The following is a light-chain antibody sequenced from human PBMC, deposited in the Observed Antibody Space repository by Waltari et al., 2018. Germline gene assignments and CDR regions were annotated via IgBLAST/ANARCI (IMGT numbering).Light chain of an antibody. J-gene: IGLJ2*01. Sequence: QTVVTQEPSLSVSPGGTVTLPCALSSCSLSSPSYLSWYRQTPGQAPRTLIYKINSRSAGFPDRFSGSFLGKKAALTITGAQADDESDYYCLMYMGSGIWVFGGGTKVTVL. CDR2: KIN. CDR3: LMYMGSGIWV. CDR1: SCSLSSPSY. V-gene: IGLV8-61*01.